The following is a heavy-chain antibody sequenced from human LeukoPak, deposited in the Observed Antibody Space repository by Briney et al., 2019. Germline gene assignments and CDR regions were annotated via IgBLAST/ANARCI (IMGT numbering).Heavy chain of an antibody. V-gene: IGHV3-7*03. CDR1: GFTFSSYS. Sequence: GGSLRLSCAASGFTFSSYSMNWVRQAPGKGLEWVANIKPDGSEKKYVDSVKGRFTISRDNAKNSLCLQMNSLRAEDTAVYYCARQANYYYDSSGYYYFDYWGQGTLVTVSS. J-gene: IGHJ4*02. CDR2: IKPDGSEK. CDR3: ARQANYYYDSSGYYYFDY. D-gene: IGHD3-22*01.